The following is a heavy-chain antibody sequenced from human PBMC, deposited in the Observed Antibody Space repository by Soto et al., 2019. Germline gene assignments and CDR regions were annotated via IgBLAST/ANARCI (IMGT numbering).Heavy chain of an antibody. CDR2: ISYDGSNK. CDR3: ARGPFDSGSYPDY. V-gene: IGHV3-30-3*01. J-gene: IGHJ4*02. CDR1: GFTFSSYA. D-gene: IGHD3-10*01. Sequence: QVQLVESGGGVVQPGRSLRLSCAASGFTFSSYAMHWVRQAPGKGLEWVAVISYDGSNKHYADSVKGRFTISRDNSKNTLYLQMNSLRAEDTAVYYCARGPFDSGSYPDYWGQGTLVTVSS.